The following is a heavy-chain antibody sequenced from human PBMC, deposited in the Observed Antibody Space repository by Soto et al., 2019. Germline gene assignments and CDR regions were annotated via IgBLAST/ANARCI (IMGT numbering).Heavy chain of an antibody. Sequence: GGSLRLSCAASGFSFSTYAMGWVRQAPGKGLEWVSAISSSGGGTYYVDSVKGRFTISRDNSKNTLYLQMNSLRAEDTAVYYCAKDFVVVTALDYWGQGTLVTVSS. CDR3: AKDFVVVTALDY. CDR1: GFSFSTYA. V-gene: IGHV3-23*01. J-gene: IGHJ4*02. D-gene: IGHD2-21*02. CDR2: ISSSGGGT.